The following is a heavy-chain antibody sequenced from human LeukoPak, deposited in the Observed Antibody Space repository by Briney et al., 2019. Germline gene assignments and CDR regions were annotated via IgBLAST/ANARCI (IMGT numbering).Heavy chain of an antibody. CDR2: ISDGGGTT. CDR3: AKSLVVGDSYGMDV. V-gene: IGHV3-23*01. D-gene: IGHD3-10*01. Sequence: GSLRLSCVGSAFSFSSYAMYWVRQAPGKGLEWVSSISDGGGTTYYGDSVRGRFTISRDNSKNTLYLQMNSLRAEDTAVYYCAKSLVVGDSYGMDVWGQGTTVTVSS. CDR1: AFSFSSYA. J-gene: IGHJ6*02.